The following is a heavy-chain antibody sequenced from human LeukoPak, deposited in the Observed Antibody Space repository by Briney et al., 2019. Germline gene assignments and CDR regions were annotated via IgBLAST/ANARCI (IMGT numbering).Heavy chain of an antibody. Sequence: PGGSLRLSCAASGFTFTNYAMTWVRQAPGKGLEWVSGISEGVGNTYYADSVKGRFTISRDRSKNTLYLQMNSLRAEDTALYYCAKREKGTTGRFFDYWGQGTLVTVSS. J-gene: IGHJ4*02. D-gene: IGHD4-17*01. CDR3: AKREKGTTGRFFDY. V-gene: IGHV3-23*01. CDR1: GFTFTNYA. CDR2: ISEGVGNT.